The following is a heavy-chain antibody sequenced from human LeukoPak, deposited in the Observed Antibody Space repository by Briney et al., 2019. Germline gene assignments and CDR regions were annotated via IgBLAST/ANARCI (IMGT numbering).Heavy chain of an antibody. V-gene: IGHV3-21*01. Sequence: GGSLILSCAASGFSFSTYTMNWVRQARGKGLEWVSSITSRRTSIFYADSVKGRFTISRDDAKNSLYLQMNSLRAEDTALYYCARVSGYYRDYWGQGTMVTVSS. CDR3: ARVSGYYRDY. J-gene: IGHJ4*02. CDR1: GFSFSTYT. D-gene: IGHD2/OR15-2a*01. CDR2: ITSRRTSI.